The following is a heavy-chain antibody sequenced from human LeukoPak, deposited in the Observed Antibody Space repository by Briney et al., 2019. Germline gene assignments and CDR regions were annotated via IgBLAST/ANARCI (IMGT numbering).Heavy chain of an antibody. CDR2: IHRSGSP. D-gene: IGHD1-14*01. V-gene: IGHV4-4*02. J-gene: IGHJ4*02. CDR1: LDSTTSNF. Sequence: PSETLSLTCTVSLDSTTSNFWSWVRQPPGKGLEWIGEIHRSGSPNYNPSLQSRVTISIDRSRNQIALELSSVTAADTPVYYCAREILGGFNPGAYWGQGTLVTVSS. CDR3: AREILGGFNPGAY.